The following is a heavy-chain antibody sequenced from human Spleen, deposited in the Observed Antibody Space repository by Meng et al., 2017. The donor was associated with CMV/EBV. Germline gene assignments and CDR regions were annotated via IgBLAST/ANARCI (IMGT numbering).Heavy chain of an antibody. CDR3: AKSGGMYDFWSGYHSYFDY. Sequence: TFSRYGMHWVRQAPGKGLEWVAVIWYDGSNKYYADSVKGRFTISRDNSKNTLYLQMNSLRAEDTAVYYCAKSGGMYDFWSGYHSYFDYWGQGTLVTVSS. CDR1: TFSRYG. J-gene: IGHJ4*02. D-gene: IGHD3-3*01. CDR2: IWYDGSNK. V-gene: IGHV3-33*06.